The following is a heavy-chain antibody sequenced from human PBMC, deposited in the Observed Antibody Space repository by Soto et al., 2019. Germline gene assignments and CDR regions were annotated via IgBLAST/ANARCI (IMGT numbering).Heavy chain of an antibody. J-gene: IGHJ6*02. CDR1: GFTFDDYA. CDR3: AKEKGFGGVRKGMDV. CDR2: INWNSGSI. V-gene: IGHV3-9*01. D-gene: IGHD3-16*01. Sequence: EVQLVESGGGLVQPGRSLRLSCAASGFTFDDYAMHWVRQAPGKGLEWLSGINWNSGSIGYADSVKGRFTISRDNAKNSLYLQMNSLRTEDTALYYCAKEKGFGGVRKGMDVWGQGTTVTVSS.